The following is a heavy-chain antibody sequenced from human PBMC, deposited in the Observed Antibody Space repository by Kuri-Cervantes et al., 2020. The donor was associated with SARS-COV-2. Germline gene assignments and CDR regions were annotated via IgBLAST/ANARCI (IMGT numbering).Heavy chain of an antibody. Sequence: ASVKVSCKASGYTFTSYYMHWVRQAPGQGLEWMGIINPSGGSTSYAQKFQGRVTMTRDTSISTAYMELSRLRSDDTAVYYCARDRFNWNEMIDYWGQGTLVTVSS. D-gene: IGHD1-20*01. CDR1: GYTFTSYY. CDR3: ARDRFNWNEMIDY. J-gene: IGHJ4*02. V-gene: IGHV1-46*01. CDR2: INPSGGST.